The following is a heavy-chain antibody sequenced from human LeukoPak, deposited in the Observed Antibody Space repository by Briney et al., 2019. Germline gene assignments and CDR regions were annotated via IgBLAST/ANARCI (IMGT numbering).Heavy chain of an antibody. Sequence: GGSLRLSCTASGFSFSGHWMHWARQLPGKGLVWVSRISPTGSTTSYADSVKGRFTVSRDNAKNTLYLQVNNLRAEDTAVYYCAKDDDVSSRYSRFENWGQGTLVTVSS. CDR1: GFSFSGHW. D-gene: IGHD3-22*01. CDR2: ISPTGSTT. CDR3: AKDDDVSSRYSRFEN. V-gene: IGHV3-74*01. J-gene: IGHJ4*02.